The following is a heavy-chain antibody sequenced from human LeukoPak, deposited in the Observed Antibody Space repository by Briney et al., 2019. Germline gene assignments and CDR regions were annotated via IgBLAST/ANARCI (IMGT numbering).Heavy chain of an antibody. J-gene: IGHJ4*02. Sequence: SETLSLTCTVSGGSISSGDYYWSWIRQPPGKGLEWIGYIYYSGSTYYNPSLKSRVTISVDTSKNQFSLKLSSVTAADTAVYYCASTRVGGTFDYWGQGTLVTVSS. CDR1: GGSISSGDYY. V-gene: IGHV4-30-4*01. CDR3: ASTRVGGTFDY. CDR2: IYYSGST.